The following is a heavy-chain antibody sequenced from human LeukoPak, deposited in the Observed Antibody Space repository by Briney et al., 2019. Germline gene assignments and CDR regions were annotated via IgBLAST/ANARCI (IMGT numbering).Heavy chain of an antibody. D-gene: IGHD2-21*02. Sequence: GESLRLSCVGSGFTFDKFYMSWARQAPGKGLEWVAQINQDGSGKYYVDSVRGRFTISRDNARTSVYLQMDSLSADATAVYYCAREQWWRLDYWGQGTLVTVSS. J-gene: IGHJ4*02. CDR3: AREQWWRLDY. CDR2: INQDGSGK. CDR1: GFTFDKFY. V-gene: IGHV3-7*01.